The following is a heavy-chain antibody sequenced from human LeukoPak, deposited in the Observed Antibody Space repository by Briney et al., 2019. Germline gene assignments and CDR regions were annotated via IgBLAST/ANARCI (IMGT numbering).Heavy chain of an antibody. V-gene: IGHV4-30-4*08. CDR3: ARGRKRFLEWLLYPRAFDI. Sequence: SQTLSLTCTVSGASITSGDYYWSWIRQPPGKGLEWIGYIYYSESAYYNPSLMGRLTISIDPSKNQFSLKLSSVTAADTAVYYCARGRKRFLEWLLYPRAFDIWGQGTMVTVSS. D-gene: IGHD3-3*01. CDR1: GASITSGDYY. J-gene: IGHJ3*02. CDR2: IYYSESA.